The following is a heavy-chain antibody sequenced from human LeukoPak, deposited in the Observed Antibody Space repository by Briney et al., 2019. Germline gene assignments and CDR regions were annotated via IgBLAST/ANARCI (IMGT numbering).Heavy chain of an antibody. D-gene: IGHD3-22*01. CDR3: ARLKSDSSGYYYGGGAFDI. J-gene: IGHJ3*02. CDR1: GFTFSSYT. Sequence: GGSLRLSCAASGFTFSSYTMNWVRQAPGKGLEWVSSISSDSNYIYYADSVKGRFTISRDNAWNSLYLQMNSLRAEDTAVYYCARLKSDSSGYYYGGGAFDIWGQGTMVTVSS. V-gene: IGHV3-21*01. CDR2: ISSDSNYI.